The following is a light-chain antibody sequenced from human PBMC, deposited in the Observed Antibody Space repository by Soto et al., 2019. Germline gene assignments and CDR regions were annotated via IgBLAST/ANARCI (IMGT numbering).Light chain of an antibody. V-gene: IGLV2-14*01. J-gene: IGLJ1*01. Sequence: QSALTQPASVSGSPGQSITISCTGTSSDVGGYNYVSWYQQHPGKAPKFMIYDVSNRPSGVSTRFSGSKSGNTASLTISGRQAEDEADYYCCSYTTSNTRQIVFGTGTKLTVL. CDR3: CSYTTSNTRQIV. CDR2: DVS. CDR1: SSDVGGYNY.